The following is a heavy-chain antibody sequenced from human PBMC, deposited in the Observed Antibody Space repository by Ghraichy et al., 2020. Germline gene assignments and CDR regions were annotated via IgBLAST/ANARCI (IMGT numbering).Heavy chain of an antibody. V-gene: IGHV4-39*01. CDR1: GDSISSSGYY. J-gene: IGHJ5*02. CDR2: MYYSGST. D-gene: IGHD4-17*01. CDR3: ARRVTTVTTTWFDP. Sequence: GDSISSSGYYWDWIRQPPGKGLEWIASMYYSGSTYYNPSLKSRVTKSIDTSKNQFSLNLNSVTAADTAVYYCARRVTTVTTTWFDPWGQGTLVTVSS.